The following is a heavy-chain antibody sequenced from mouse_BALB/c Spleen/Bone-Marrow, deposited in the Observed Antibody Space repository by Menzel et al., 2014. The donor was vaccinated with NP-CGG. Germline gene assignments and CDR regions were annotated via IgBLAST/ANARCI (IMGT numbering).Heavy chain of an antibody. CDR1: GFNIKDTY. V-gene: IGHV14-3*02. D-gene: IGHD1-1*01. CDR3: ASYYYGRAWFAY. J-gene: IGHJ3*01. Sequence: EVQLQQSGAELVKPGASVKLSCTASGFNIKDTYMHWVKQRPEQGLEWIGRIDPANGNTKYDPKFQGKATITADTSSNTAYLQLSSLTSEDTAVYYCASYYYGRAWFAYWGQGTLVPVSA. CDR2: IDPANGNT.